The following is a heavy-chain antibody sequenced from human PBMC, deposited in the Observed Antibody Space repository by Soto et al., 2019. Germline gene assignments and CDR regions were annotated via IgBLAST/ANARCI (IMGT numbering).Heavy chain of an antibody. Sequence: GSLRLSCAASGFTFSSYWMHWVRQAPGKGLVWVSRINSDGSSTSYADSVKGRFTISRDNAKNTLYLQMNSLRAEDTAVYYCARGNLYDPYGMDVWGQGTTVTVSS. CDR1: GFTFSSYW. CDR3: ARGNLYDPYGMDV. D-gene: IGHD3-3*01. J-gene: IGHJ6*02. V-gene: IGHV3-74*01. CDR2: INSDGSST.